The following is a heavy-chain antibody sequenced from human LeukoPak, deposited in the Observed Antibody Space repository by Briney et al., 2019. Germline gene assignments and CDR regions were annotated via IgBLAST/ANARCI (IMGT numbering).Heavy chain of an antibody. J-gene: IGHJ4*02. CDR2: IIPILGIA. D-gene: IGHD3-22*01. V-gene: IGHV1-69*04. CDR1: GGTFSSYA. CDR3: ARNGYYYDSSGYYSDY. Sequence: SVKVSCKASGGTFSSYAISWVRQAPGQGLEWMGRIIPILGIANYAQKFQGRVTITADKSTSTAYMELSSLRSEDTAVYYCARNGYYYDSSGYYSDYWGQGTLVTVSS.